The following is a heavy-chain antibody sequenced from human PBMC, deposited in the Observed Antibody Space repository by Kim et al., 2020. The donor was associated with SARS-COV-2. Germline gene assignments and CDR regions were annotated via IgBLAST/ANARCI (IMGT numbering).Heavy chain of an antibody. V-gene: IGHV3-13*04. CDR2: IGTAGDT. Sequence: GGSLRLSCAASGFTFSSYDMHWVRQATGKGLEWVSAIGTAGDTYYPGSVKGRFTISRENAKNSLYLQMNSLRAGDTAVYYCARGAARYYYYYGMDVWGQGTTVTVSS. CDR3: ARGAARYYYYYGMDV. D-gene: IGHD6-13*01. CDR1: GFTFSSYD. J-gene: IGHJ6*02.